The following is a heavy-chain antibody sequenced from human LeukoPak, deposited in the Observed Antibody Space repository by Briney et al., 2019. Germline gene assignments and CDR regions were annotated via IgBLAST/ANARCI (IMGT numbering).Heavy chain of an antibody. V-gene: IGHV1-2*02. CDR1: GYTFTDYY. CDR3: ARATRIAARLCLDY. CDR2: ISPNSGGT. Sequence: ASVKVSCTASGYTFTDYYMHWVRQAPGQGLEWMGWISPNSGGTNYAQKFQGRVTMTRDTSISTAYMELSRLRSDDTAVYYCARATRIAARLCLDYWGQGTLVTVSS. D-gene: IGHD6-6*01. J-gene: IGHJ4*02.